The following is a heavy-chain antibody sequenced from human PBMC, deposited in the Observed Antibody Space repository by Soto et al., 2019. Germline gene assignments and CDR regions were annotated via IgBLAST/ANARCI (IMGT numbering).Heavy chain of an antibody. J-gene: IGHJ4*02. CDR2: ISGSGDFT. Sequence: EVQLLESGGGLVQPGGSLRLSCAASGFTFSSYAMSWVRQAPGKGLEWVSVISGSGDFTFYADSVKGRFTISRDNSKNTLYLQMTSLRAEDTAVYYCAKTQTDILDYWGQGTLVTVSS. CDR3: AKTQTDILDY. CDR1: GFTFSSYA. D-gene: IGHD3-9*01. V-gene: IGHV3-23*01.